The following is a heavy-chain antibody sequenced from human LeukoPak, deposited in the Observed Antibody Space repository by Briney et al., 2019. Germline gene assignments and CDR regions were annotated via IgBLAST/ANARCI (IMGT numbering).Heavy chain of an antibody. CDR2: IYYTGST. V-gene: IGHV4-59*02. J-gene: IGHJ4*02. D-gene: IGHD7-27*01. Sequence: SETLSLTCTISGGSVSDYYWSWIRQSPGKGLEWIGYIYYTGSTTYNPSLKSRVTISADTSKNQFSLKLSSVTAADTAVYYGASRKLGNDYWGQGTLVTVSS. CDR1: GGSVSDYY. CDR3: ASRKLGNDY.